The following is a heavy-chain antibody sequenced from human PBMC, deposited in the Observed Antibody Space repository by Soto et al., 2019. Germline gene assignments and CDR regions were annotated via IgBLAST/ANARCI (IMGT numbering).Heavy chain of an antibody. Sequence: QVQLVQSGGEVKKPGASVKVSCKASGYTFTISGINWVRQAPGQGLEWMGWISPDNGNTNYAQKLQGRVTMTTDTSTSTAYMELRSLRADDTAVYYCARALGYSGYAGMDVWGQGTTVTVSS. V-gene: IGHV1-18*01. CDR3: ARALGYSGYAGMDV. J-gene: IGHJ6*02. CDR1: GYTFTISG. D-gene: IGHD5-12*01. CDR2: ISPDNGNT.